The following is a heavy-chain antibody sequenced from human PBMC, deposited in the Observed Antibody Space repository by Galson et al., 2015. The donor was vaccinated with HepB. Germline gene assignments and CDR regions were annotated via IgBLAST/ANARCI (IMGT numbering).Heavy chain of an antibody. V-gene: IGHV3-30*18. CDR1: GFSFSRYG. J-gene: IGHJ4*02. Sequence: SLRLSCAGSGFSFSRYGIHWVRQAPGKGLEWVAFISYDGKQKYFADSLKGRFTVSRDNSKNTIYLQLNGLRPDDTAVYRCAKEGYIYGKGGPDNWGQGTLVTVSS. D-gene: IGHD4-17*01. CDR2: ISYDGKQK. CDR3: AKEGYIYGKGGPDN.